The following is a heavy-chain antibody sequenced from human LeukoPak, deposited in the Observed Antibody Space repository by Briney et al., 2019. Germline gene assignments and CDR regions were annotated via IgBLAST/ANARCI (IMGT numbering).Heavy chain of an antibody. CDR1: GFTFSSYD. CDR2: IGTAGDP. D-gene: IGHD5-18*01. CDR3: ARAGRYSSGYKGAFDI. J-gene: IGHJ3*02. V-gene: IGHV3-13*05. Sequence: QPGGSLKLSCAASGFTFSSYDMHWVRQATGKGLQWVSAIGTAGDPYYPGSVKGRFTISRENAKNSLYLQMNNLTAGDTAVYYCARAGRYSSGYKGAFDIWGQGTMVTVSS.